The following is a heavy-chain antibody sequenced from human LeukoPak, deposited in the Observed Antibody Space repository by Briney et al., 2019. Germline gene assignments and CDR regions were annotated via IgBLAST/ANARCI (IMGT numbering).Heavy chain of an antibody. CDR3: ARDRAYGDYLADAFDI. CDR2: IYYSGST. V-gene: IGHV4-39*07. Sequence: SETLSLTCTVSGGSISSYYWSWIRQPPGKGLEWVGSIYYSGSTYYNPSLKSRVTISVDTSKNRFSLNLNSVTAADTAVYYCARDRAYGDYLADAFDIWGQGTMVTVSS. CDR1: GGSISSYY. J-gene: IGHJ3*02. D-gene: IGHD4-17*01.